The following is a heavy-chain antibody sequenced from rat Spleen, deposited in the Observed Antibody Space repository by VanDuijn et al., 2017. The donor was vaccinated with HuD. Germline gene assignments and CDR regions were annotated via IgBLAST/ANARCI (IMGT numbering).Heavy chain of an antibody. Sequence: EVQLVESGGGLVQPGRSLRLSCAASGFTFSNYDMAWVRQAPTKGLEWVASISPSSGSIYYRDSVKGRFTISRDNAENTVYLQMHSLRSEDTATYYCGKDMNYYSTYPFYVMGAWGQGASVTVSS. CDR2: ISPSSGSI. CDR3: GKDMNYYSTYPFYVMGA. V-gene: IGHV5S23*01. CDR1: GFTFSNYD. J-gene: IGHJ4*01. D-gene: IGHD1-2*01.